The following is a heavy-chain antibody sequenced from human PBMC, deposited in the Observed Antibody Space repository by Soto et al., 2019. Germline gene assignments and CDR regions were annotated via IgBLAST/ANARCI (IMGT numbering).Heavy chain of an antibody. V-gene: IGHV3-21*01. Sequence: GGSLRLSCFASGFTFRTYTMNWVRQAPGKGLEWVSGIRGFSPYTFYAESVKGRFTISRDNAKNSLYLQMNSLGVEDTAVYYCARDRGYDAHDYYYNAMDVWGQGTTVTVSS. J-gene: IGHJ6*02. CDR2: IRGFSPYT. CDR1: GFTFRTYT. D-gene: IGHD2-15*01. CDR3: ARDRGYDAHDYYYNAMDV.